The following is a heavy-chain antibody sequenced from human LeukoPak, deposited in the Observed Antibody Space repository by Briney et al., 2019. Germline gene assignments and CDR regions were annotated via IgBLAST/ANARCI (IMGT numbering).Heavy chain of an antibody. CDR2: INPNSGGT. CDR1: GYTFTGYY. Sequence: ASVTVSCRASGYTFTGYYMHWVRQAPGQGLEWMGWINPNSGGTNYAQKFQGRVTMTRDTSISTAYMELSRLRSDDTAVYYCARDSPYYYGSGSATYYMDVWGKGTTVTISS. D-gene: IGHD3-10*01. J-gene: IGHJ6*03. CDR3: ARDSPYYYGSGSATYYMDV. V-gene: IGHV1-2*02.